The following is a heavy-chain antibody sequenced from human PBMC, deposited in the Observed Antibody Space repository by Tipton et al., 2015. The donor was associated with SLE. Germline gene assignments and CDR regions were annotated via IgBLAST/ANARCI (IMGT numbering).Heavy chain of an antibody. V-gene: IGHV4-30-4*01. CDR3: ARAGDIMIVVPRGYYYYGMDV. D-gene: IGHD3-22*01. CDR1: GGSISSGDYY. Sequence: TLSLTCTVSGGSISSGDYYWSWIRQPPGKGLEWIGEINHGGSTNYNPSLKSRVTISVDTSKNQFSLKLSSVTAADTAVYYCARAGDIMIVVPRGYYYYGMDVWGQGTTVTVSS. CDR2: INHGGST. J-gene: IGHJ6*02.